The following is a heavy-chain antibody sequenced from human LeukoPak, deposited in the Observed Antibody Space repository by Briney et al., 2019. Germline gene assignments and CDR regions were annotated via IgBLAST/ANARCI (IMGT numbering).Heavy chain of an antibody. V-gene: IGHV4-39*01. CDR3: ARLDYGSGSYYFDY. CDR2: IYYSGST. Sequence: PSETLSLTCTVSGSSISSSSYYWGWIRQPPGKGLEWIGSIYYSGSTYYNPSLKSGVTISVDTSKNQFSLKLSSVTAADTAVYYCARLDYGSGSYYFDYWGQGTLVTVSS. CDR1: GSSISSSSYY. J-gene: IGHJ4*02. D-gene: IGHD3-10*01.